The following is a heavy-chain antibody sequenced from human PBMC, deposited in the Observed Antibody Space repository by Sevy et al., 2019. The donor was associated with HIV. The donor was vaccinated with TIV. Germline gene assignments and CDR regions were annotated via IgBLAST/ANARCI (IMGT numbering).Heavy chain of an antibody. D-gene: IGHD3-22*01. J-gene: IGHJ6*02. CDR2: IDSGGST. Sequence: GGSLRLSCEASGFTVSGNYMAWVRLAPGKGLEWVSLIDSGGSTYYADSAKGRVTSSRDNARNTLYLQINPLRPEDTAVYFGGWDRYYEASGYCYYYYGMDVWGQGTTVTVSS. CDR3: GWDRYYEASGYCYYYYGMDV. CDR1: GFTVSGNY. V-gene: IGHV3-66*01.